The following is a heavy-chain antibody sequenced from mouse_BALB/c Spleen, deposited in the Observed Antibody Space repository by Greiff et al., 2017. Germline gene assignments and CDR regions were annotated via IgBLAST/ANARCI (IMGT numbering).Heavy chain of an antibody. J-gene: IGHJ3*01. Sequence: VQLKESGPGLVKPSQSLSLTCSVTGYSITSGYYWNWIRQFPGNKLEWMGYISYDGSNNYNPSLKNRISITRDTSKNQFFLKLNSVTTEDTATYYCARGGGNYPIAYWGQGTLVTVSA. CDR1: GYSITSGYY. V-gene: IGHV3-6*02. CDR2: ISYDGSN. D-gene: IGHD2-1*01. CDR3: ARGGGNYPIAY.